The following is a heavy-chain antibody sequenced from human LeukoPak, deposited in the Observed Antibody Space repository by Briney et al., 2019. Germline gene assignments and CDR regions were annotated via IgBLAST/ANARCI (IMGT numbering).Heavy chain of an antibody. Sequence: PGGSLRLSCAASGFTFSDYYMSWIRQAPGRGLEWVSYISSSGSTIYYADSVKGRFTISRDNDKNSLYLQMNSLRAEDTAVYYCARVAMVRGVIWDYWGQGTLVTVSS. J-gene: IGHJ4*02. D-gene: IGHD3-10*01. CDR2: ISSSGSTI. CDR3: ARVAMVRGVIWDY. CDR1: GFTFSDYY. V-gene: IGHV3-11*01.